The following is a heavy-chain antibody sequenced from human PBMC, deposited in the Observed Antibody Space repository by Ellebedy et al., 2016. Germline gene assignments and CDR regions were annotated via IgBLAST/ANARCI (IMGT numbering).Heavy chain of an antibody. J-gene: IGHJ4*02. CDR1: GLNFNTFF. Sequence: GESLKISXTASGLNFNTFFMTWIRQAPGKGLEWVATISAGGDNTFFADSVKGRFTISRDNSKNTLYLQMNNLRVDDTALYYCRQGHYFDQWGQGALVTVSS. CDR3: RQGHYFDQ. V-gene: IGHV3-23*01. CDR2: ISAGGDNT.